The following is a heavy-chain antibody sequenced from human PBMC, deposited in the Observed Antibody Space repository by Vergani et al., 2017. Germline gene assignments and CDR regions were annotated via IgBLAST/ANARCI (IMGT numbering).Heavy chain of an antibody. CDR1: GGTFSSYT. CDR3: ATLMAGTNGWDAFDI. CDR2: IIPILGIA. Sequence: QVQLVQSGAEVKKPGSSEKVSCKASGGTFSSYTISWVRQAPGQGLEWMGRIIPILGIANYAQKFQGRVTMTEDTSTDTAYMELSSLRSEDTAVYYCATLMAGTNGWDAFDIWGQGTMVTVSS. J-gene: IGHJ3*02. V-gene: IGHV1-69*02. D-gene: IGHD6-19*01.